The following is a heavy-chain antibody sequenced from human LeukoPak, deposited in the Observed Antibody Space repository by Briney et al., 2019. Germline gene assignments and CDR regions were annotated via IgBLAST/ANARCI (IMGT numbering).Heavy chain of an antibody. V-gene: IGHV3-66*01. D-gene: IGHD2-8*01. J-gene: IGHJ4*02. CDR3: ARDGDIVLMVYAIHY. Sequence: GGSLRLSCAASGISVSSNYMSWVRQAPGKGLQWVSVIYVDGSTYYADSVKGRITISRDNAKNSLYLQMNSLRAEDTAVYYCARDGDIVLMVYAIHYWGQGTLVTVSS. CDR2: IYVDGST. CDR1: GISVSSNY.